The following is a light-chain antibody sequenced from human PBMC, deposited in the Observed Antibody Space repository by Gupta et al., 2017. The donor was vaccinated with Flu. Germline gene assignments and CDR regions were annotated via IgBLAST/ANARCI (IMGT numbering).Light chain of an antibody. CDR1: SSDAGGYDY. J-gene: IGLJ2*01. V-gene: IGLV2-14*01. Sequence: QSALTQPASVSGSPGQSIAISCTGTSSDAGGYDYVSWYQQHPGKAPKLILFEVSRRPGGISDRFSGSKSGNTASLTISGLLAEDEAFYYCSSYTSTNTVVVFGGGTKLTVL. CDR3: SSYTSTNTVVV. CDR2: EVS.